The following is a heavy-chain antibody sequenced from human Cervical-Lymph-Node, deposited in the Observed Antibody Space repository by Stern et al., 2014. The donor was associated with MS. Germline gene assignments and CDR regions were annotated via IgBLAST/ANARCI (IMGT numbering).Heavy chain of an antibody. CDR2: IITVFSTS. J-gene: IGHJ4*02. V-gene: IGHV1-69*06. Sequence: VQLVESGAEMKRPGSSVKVSCKASGGNFINSAFSWVRQAPGQGLEWIGGIITVFSTSKYSQGFQGRVTITADKATATVYLDLNSLTSNDTAVYYCARDAPEQTALAGPGGRYWGQGTLVTVSS. CDR1: GGNFINSA. CDR3: ARDAPEQTALAGPGGRY. D-gene: IGHD6-19*01.